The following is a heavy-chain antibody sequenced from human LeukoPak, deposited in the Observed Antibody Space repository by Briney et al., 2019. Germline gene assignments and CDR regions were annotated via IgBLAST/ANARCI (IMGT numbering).Heavy chain of an antibody. J-gene: IGHJ3*02. D-gene: IGHD3-10*01. V-gene: IGHV1-69*05. CDR3: ARGIVWFGVPDAFDI. Sequence: SVKVSCKASGGTFSSYAISWVRQAPGQGLEWMGRIIPIFGTANYAQKFQGRVTITTDESTSTAYMELSSLRSEDTAVYYCARGIVWFGVPDAFDIWGQGTMVTVSS. CDR2: IIPIFGTA. CDR1: GGTFSSYA.